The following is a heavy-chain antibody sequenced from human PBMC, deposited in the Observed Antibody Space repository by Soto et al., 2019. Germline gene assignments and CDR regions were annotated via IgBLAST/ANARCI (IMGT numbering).Heavy chain of an antibody. J-gene: IGHJ6*02. CDR3: ARGRGYSGDDHYYYFDMDV. D-gene: IGHD5-12*01. Sequence: QVQLVQSGAEVKKPASSVKVSCKASGDTFNNYPITWVRQAPGEGLEWMGGSIPIFGTANYAQNFQGRVTISVDESTSTGYMELSSLRSEDTAVYYCARGRGYSGDDHYYYFDMDVWGHGTTVTVSS. V-gene: IGHV1-69*01. CDR2: SIPIFGTA. CDR1: GDTFNNYP.